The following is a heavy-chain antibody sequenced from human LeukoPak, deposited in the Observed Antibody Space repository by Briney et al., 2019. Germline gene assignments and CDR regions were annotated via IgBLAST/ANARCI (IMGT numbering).Heavy chain of an antibody. CDR3: AKDLWIQLWSPFDY. CDR1: GFTFSSYA. Sequence: PGGSLRLSCSASGFTFSSYAMSWVRQAPGKGLEWVSAISGSGGSTYYADSVKGRFTISRDNSKNTLYLQMNSLRAEDTAVYYCAKDLWIQLWSPFDYWGQGTLVTVPS. CDR2: ISGSGGST. V-gene: IGHV3-23*01. D-gene: IGHD5-18*01. J-gene: IGHJ4*02.